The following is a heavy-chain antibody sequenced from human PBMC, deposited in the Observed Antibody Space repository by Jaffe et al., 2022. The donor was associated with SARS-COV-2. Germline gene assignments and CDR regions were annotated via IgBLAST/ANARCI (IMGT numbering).Heavy chain of an antibody. CDR3: ARDLVVPAAAKDRWFDP. Sequence: QVQLQESGPGLVKPSGTLSLTCAVSGGSISSSNWWSWVRQPPGKGLEWIGEIYHSGSTNYNPSLKSRVTISVDKSKNQFSLKLSSVTAADTAVYYCARDLVVPAAAKDRWFDPWGQGTLVTVSS. J-gene: IGHJ5*02. D-gene: IGHD2-2*01. CDR1: GGSISSSNW. V-gene: IGHV4-4*02. CDR2: IYHSGST.